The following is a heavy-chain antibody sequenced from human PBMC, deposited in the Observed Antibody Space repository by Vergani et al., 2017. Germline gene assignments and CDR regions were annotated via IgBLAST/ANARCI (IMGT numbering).Heavy chain of an antibody. Sequence: QVQLVESGGGVVQPGRSLRLSCAASGFTFSSYGMHWVRQAPGKGLEWVAVISYDGSNKYYADSVKGRFTISRDNSKNTLYLQRNSLRAEDTAVYYCAKSGYGEGFDYWGQGTLVTVSS. J-gene: IGHJ4*02. CDR1: GFTFSSYG. V-gene: IGHV3-30*18. CDR3: AKSGYGEGFDY. CDR2: ISYDGSNK. D-gene: IGHD5-12*01.